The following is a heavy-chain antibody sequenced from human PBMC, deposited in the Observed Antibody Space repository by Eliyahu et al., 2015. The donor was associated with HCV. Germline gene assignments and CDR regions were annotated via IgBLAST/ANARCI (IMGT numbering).Heavy chain of an antibody. J-gene: IGHJ4*02. CDR1: GGSIRSSTYS. Sequence: QLHLQESGPGLVKPSETLSLTCTVSGGSIRSSTYSWGWIRQRPGKGLEYIGSAYFPWSAYYNPSLESRVSISVDTSKNQFSLTLTSVSAADTAVYYCSRLAPRVPFEFWGQGTLVTVSS. CDR2: AYFPWSA. CDR3: SRLAPRVPFEF. V-gene: IGHV4-39*01.